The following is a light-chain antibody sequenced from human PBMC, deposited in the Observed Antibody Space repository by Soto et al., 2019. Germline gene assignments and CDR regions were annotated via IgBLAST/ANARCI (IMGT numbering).Light chain of an antibody. CDR1: SSDVGAYTY. V-gene: IGLV2-14*01. Sequence: QSALTQPASVSGSPGQSITISCTGTSSDVGAYTYVSWYQQHPGKAPKLMLFEVSDRPSGVSNRFSGSKSGNTASLTISGLQAEDEADYYCSSYTTSNTLVFGGGTKLTVL. J-gene: IGLJ2*01. CDR2: EVS. CDR3: SSYTTSNTLV.